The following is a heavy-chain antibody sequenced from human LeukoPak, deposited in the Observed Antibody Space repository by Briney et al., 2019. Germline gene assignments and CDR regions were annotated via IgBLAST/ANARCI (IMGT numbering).Heavy chain of an antibody. Sequence: ASVKVSCKASGGTFSSYAISWVRQAPGQGLEWMGGIIPIFGTANYAQKFQGRVTITADKSTSTAYMELSSLRSEDTAVYYCARSDLGLPYYYGSGSYGAGYYYYMDVWGQGTLVTVSS. CDR3: ARSDLGLPYYYGSGSYGAGYYYYMDV. J-gene: IGHJ6*03. V-gene: IGHV1-69*06. CDR2: IIPIFGTA. D-gene: IGHD3-10*01. CDR1: GGTFSSYA.